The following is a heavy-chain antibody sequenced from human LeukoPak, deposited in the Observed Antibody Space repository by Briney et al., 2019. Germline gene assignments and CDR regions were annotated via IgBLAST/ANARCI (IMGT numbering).Heavy chain of an antibody. CDR2: IKKKTDGGTT. CDR1: GISFRKTR. J-gene: IGHJ4*02. Sequence: WGAPLLSLCAPGISFRKTRVGWGPQAPRKGPGWGGRIKKKTDGGTTDYAAPVKGRFTISRDDSKDTLYLQMNSLKTEDTAVYYCATDNPPIVGAIMGIAYWGQGTLVTVSS. D-gene: IGHD1-26*01. V-gene: IGHV3-15*01. CDR3: ATDNPPIVGAIMGIAY.